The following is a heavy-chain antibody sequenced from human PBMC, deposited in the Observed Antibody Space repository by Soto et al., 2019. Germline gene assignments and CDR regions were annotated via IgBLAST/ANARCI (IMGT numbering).Heavy chain of an antibody. V-gene: IGHV1-3*01. Sequence: ASVKVSCKASGYTFTSYAMHWVRQAPGQRLEWMGWINAGNGNTKYSQKFQGRVTITRDTSASTAYMELSSLRSEDTAVYYCATDDDSSGLFDYWGQGTLVTVSS. CDR1: GYTFTSYA. D-gene: IGHD3-22*01. CDR3: ATDDDSSGLFDY. J-gene: IGHJ4*02. CDR2: INAGNGNT.